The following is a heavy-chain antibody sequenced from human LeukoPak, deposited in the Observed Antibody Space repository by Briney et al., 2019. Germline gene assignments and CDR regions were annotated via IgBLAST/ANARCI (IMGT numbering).Heavy chain of an antibody. V-gene: IGHV4-34*01. D-gene: IGHD1-26*01. Sequence: PSETPSLTCAVYGGSFSGYYWSWIRQPPGKGLEWIGEINHSGSTNYNLSLKSRVTISVDTSKNQFSLKLSSVTAADTAVYYCARGVGISPGNWFDPWGQGTLVTVSS. CDR2: INHSGST. CDR3: ARGVGISPGNWFDP. J-gene: IGHJ5*02. CDR1: GGSFSGYY.